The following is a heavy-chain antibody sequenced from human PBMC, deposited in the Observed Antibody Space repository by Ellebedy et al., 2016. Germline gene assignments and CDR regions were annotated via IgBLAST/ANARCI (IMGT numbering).Heavy chain of an antibody. Sequence: GESLKISXAASGFTFSSYSMNWVRQAPGKGLEWVSYISSSSSTIYYADSVKGRFTISRDNAKNSLYLQMNSLRAEDTAVYYCARETRGYASIFDYWGQGALVTVSS. D-gene: IGHD6-13*01. V-gene: IGHV3-48*04. J-gene: IGHJ4*02. CDR1: GFTFSSYS. CDR2: ISSSSSTI. CDR3: ARETRGYASIFDY.